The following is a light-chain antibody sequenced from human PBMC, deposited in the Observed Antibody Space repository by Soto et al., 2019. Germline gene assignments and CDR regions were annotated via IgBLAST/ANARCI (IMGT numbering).Light chain of an antibody. CDR1: SGEVGGYNH. Sequence: QSALTQPASVSGSPGQSITISCAGTSGEVGGYNHVAWYQQHPGKAPKLMIYEVSKRPSGVSNRFSGSKSGNTAPLNISGLQAEDEADYYCISYTGSSTSYVFGTGTRSPS. J-gene: IGLJ1*01. CDR2: EVS. CDR3: ISYTGSSTSYV. V-gene: IGLV2-14*01.